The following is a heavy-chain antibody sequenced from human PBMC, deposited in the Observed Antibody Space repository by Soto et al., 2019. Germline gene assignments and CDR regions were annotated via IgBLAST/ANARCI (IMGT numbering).Heavy chain of an antibody. CDR1: GFTFSNYG. D-gene: IGHD6-13*01. J-gene: IGHJ4*01. CDR2: ISHDGNKE. CDR3: ARGPPDYSTSGYVGDY. Sequence: PGGSLRLSCAASGFTFSNYGIHWVRQAPGKGLEWVAVISHDGNKEYYADSVKGRFTISRDNSKNTLYLQMDSLRVEDTAVYYCARGPPDYSTSGYVGDYWGQGALVTVSS. V-gene: IGHV3-30*03.